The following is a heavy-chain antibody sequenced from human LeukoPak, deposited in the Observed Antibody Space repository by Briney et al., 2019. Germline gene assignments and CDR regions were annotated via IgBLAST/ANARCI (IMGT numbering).Heavy chain of an antibody. CDR2: ISYSGGST. CDR3: AKSPLGSFGEFDY. Sequence: PGGSLRLSCAASGFTFSSYAMSWVRQAPGKGLEWVSAISYSGGSTYYADSVRGRFTISRDNSKNTLYLQMNSLRAEDTAVYYCAKSPLGSFGEFDYWGQGTLVTVSS. V-gene: IGHV3-23*01. D-gene: IGHD3-10*01. J-gene: IGHJ4*02. CDR1: GFTFSSYA.